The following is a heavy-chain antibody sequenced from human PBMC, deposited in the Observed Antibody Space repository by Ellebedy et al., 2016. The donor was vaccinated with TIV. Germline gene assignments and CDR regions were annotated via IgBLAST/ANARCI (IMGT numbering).Heavy chain of an antibody. CDR1: GYTFTSYH. V-gene: IGHV1-46*01. Sequence: ASVKVSCKASGYTFTSYHMHWVRQAPGRGLEWMGIINPSGGSTSYPQKFQGRVTMTRDTSTSTVYMELSSLRSEDTAVYYCARASGPFAFTMVRGVIGYWGQGTLVTVSS. D-gene: IGHD3-10*01. CDR2: INPSGGST. CDR3: ARASGPFAFTMVRGVIGY. J-gene: IGHJ4*02.